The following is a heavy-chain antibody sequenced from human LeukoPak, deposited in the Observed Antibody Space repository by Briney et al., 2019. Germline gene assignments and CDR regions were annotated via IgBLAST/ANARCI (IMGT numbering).Heavy chain of an antibody. Sequence: ASVKVSCKTSGSTFSNYGITWVRQAPGQGLEWMGWINPNSGGTNSAQKFQGRVTMTRDTSISTAYMELSRLRSDDTAVYYCARVGSDSSGWRRFDYWGQGTLVTVSS. CDR2: INPNSGGT. CDR3: ARVGSDSSGWRRFDY. J-gene: IGHJ4*02. V-gene: IGHV1-2*02. CDR1: GSTFSNYG. D-gene: IGHD6-19*01.